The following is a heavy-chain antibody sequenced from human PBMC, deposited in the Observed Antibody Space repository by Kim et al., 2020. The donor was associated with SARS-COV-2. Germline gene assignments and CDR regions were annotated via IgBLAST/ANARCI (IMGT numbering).Heavy chain of an antibody. CDR2: NK. Sequence: NKYYADSVKGRFTISRDNSKNTLYLQMNSLRAEDTAVYYCARGSGYYGYWGQGTLVTVSS. D-gene: IGHD3-3*01. J-gene: IGHJ4*02. V-gene: IGHV3-33*01. CDR3: ARGSGYYGY.